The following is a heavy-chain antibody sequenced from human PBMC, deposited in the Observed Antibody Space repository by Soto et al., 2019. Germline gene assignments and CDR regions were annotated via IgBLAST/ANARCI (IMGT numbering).Heavy chain of an antibody. CDR3: ARDFGVQELDY. V-gene: IGHV3-7*01. J-gene: IGHJ4*02. CDR2: INQDGSEK. CDR1: GFTFSSFW. D-gene: IGHD3-3*01. Sequence: PGGSLRLSCAASGFTFSSFWITFFRQAPWKGLEWVANINQDGSEKHYVDSVKGRFTLSRDNAENSVYLQMNSLRADDTAVYYCARDFGVQELDYWGQGTLVTVSS.